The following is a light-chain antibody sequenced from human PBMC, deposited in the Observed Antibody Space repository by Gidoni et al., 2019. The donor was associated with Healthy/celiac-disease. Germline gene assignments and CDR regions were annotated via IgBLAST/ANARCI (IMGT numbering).Light chain of an antibody. J-gene: IGKJ2*01. V-gene: IGKV3-11*01. CDR1: QSVSSY. CDR3: QQRSNWRDT. Sequence: EIVLTQSPATLPLSPGERATLSCRASQSVSSYLAWYQQKHGQAPRLLIYDASNRAPGIPARFSGSGSGTEFTLSISSLEPEDFAVYYCQQRSNWRDTFGQGTKLEIK. CDR2: DAS.